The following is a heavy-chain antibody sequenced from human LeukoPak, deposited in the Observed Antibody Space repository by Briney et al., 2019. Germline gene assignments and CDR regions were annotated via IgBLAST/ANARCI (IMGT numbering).Heavy chain of an antibody. Sequence: PSETLSLTCTVSGGSISGSSYYWGWIRQPPGKGLEWIGSIYYSGSTYYNPSLKSRVTISVDTSKNQFSLKLSSVTAADTAVYYCARYTFSSGSSRPKHLYYYYMDVWGKGTTVTVSS. J-gene: IGHJ6*03. CDR3: ARYTFSSGSSRPKHLYYYYMDV. D-gene: IGHD6-13*01. CDR2: IYYSGST. V-gene: IGHV4-39*01. CDR1: GGSISGSSYY.